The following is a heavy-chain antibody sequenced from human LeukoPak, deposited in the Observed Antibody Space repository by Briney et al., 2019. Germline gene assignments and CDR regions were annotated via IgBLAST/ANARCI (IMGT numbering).Heavy chain of an antibody. J-gene: IGHJ3*02. D-gene: IGHD2-8*01. V-gene: IGHV4-61*01. CDR3: ERDPVYDAFDI. Sequence: SETLSLTCTVSGGSVSSGSYYCSWIWQPPGKGLEWIGYIYYSGSTNYNPSLKSRVTISVDTSKNQFSLKLSSVTAADTAVYYCERDPVYDAFDIWGQGTMVTVSS. CDR2: IYYSGST. CDR1: GGSVSSGSYY.